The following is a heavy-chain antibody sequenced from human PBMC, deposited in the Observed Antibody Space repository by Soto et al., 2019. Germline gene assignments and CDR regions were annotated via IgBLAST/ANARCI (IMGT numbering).Heavy chain of an antibody. J-gene: IGHJ5*02. CDR3: ARDLKEAARSGFPP. CDR2: IIGSGVRT. V-gene: IGHV3-23*01. CDR1: GFTSSHYA. Sequence: PGGSLRLSCAASGFTSSHYAMSWVRQAPGKGLEWVSSIIGSGVRTYYADSVQGRFTISRDNAKNTLYLQMNSLRAEDTAIHYYARDLKEAARSGFPPWGQGPLVPVSS.